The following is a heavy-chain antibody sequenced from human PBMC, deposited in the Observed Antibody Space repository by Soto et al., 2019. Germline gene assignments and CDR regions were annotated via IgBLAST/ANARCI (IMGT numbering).Heavy chain of an antibody. CDR2: MNPNSGNT. D-gene: IGHD3-10*01. V-gene: IGHV1-8*01. CDR3: ASHNNRYGLGSYYNVEYGMDV. J-gene: IGHJ6*02. CDR1: GYTFTSYD. Sequence: ASVKVSCKASGYTFTSYDINWVRQATGQGLEWMGWMNPNSGNTGYAQKFQGRVTMTRNTSISTAYMELSSLRSEDTAVYYCASHNNRYGLGSYYNVEYGMDVWSQGTTVTVS.